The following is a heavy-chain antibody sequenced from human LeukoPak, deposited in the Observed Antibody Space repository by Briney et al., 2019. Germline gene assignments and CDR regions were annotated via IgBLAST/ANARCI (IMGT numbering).Heavy chain of an antibody. D-gene: IGHD5-18*01. Sequence: ASVTVSCQASGFTFTSSSVQWVRQARGQRSEWIGWIVVGSGNANYAQKFQERVTITRDRSTSTAYMELSSLRSEDTAVYYCAATLDAQIQLLDYWGQGTLVTVSS. CDR3: AATLDAQIQLLDY. CDR1: GFTFTSSS. CDR2: IVVGSGNA. J-gene: IGHJ4*02. V-gene: IGHV1-58*01.